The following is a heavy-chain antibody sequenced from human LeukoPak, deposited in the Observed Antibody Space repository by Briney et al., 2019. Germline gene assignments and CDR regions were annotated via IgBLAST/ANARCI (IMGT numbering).Heavy chain of an antibody. V-gene: IGHV1-69*13. D-gene: IGHD4-23*01. CDR1: GGTFSSYA. J-gene: IGHJ3*02. CDR3: ARTAYGGNSGAFDI. CDR2: IIPIFGTA. Sequence: SVKVSCKASGGTFSSYAISWVRQAPGQGLEWMGGIIPIFGTANYAQKFQGRVTITADESTSTAYMELSSLRSEDTAVYYCARTAYGGNSGAFDIWGQGTMVTVSS.